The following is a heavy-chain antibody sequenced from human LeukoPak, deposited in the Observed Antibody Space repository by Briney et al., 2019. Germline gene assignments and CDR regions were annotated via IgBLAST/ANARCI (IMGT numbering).Heavy chain of an antibody. Sequence: SQTLSLTCTLSGDFITSDTYSWSWIRQPAGMQLEWIGRIYTTGTTNYNPSLRSRVTMSIDTSKNQFSLKLNSVTAADTAVYYCARSWYNGNYHGAFNMWDERTMVTVTS. J-gene: IGHJ3*02. V-gene: IGHV4-61*02. CDR3: ARSWYNGNYHGAFNM. CDR2: IYTTGTT. CDR1: GDFITSDTYS. D-gene: IGHD1-26*01.